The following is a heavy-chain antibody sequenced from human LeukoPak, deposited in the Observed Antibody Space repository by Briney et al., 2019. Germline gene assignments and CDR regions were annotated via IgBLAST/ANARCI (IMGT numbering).Heavy chain of an antibody. Sequence: SVKVSCKASGGTFSSYAISWVRQAPGQGLEWMGGIIPIFGTANYAQKFQGRVTITTDESTSTAYMELSSLRSEDTAVYYCASGHRQYQLPTRPFDYWGQGTLVTVSS. CDR1: GGTFSSYA. J-gene: IGHJ4*02. CDR2: IIPIFGTA. CDR3: ASGHRQYQLPTRPFDY. D-gene: IGHD2-2*01. V-gene: IGHV1-69*05.